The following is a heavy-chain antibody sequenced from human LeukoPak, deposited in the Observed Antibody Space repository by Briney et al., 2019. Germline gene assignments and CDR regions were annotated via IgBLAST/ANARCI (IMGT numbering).Heavy chain of an antibody. V-gene: IGHV3-23*01. CDR1: GFMFDHYA. CDR3: AKDGGSTLPYYFDW. J-gene: IGHJ4*02. Sequence: PGGSLRLSCAGSGFMFDHYAMNWVRQAPGRGLEWVSVITGIGGGTYNAESVEGRFTVSRDNSKNTVYLQMNSLRADDTAVYYCAKDGGSTLPYYFDWWGQGTLVTVAS. CDR2: ITGIGGGT. D-gene: IGHD2-2*01.